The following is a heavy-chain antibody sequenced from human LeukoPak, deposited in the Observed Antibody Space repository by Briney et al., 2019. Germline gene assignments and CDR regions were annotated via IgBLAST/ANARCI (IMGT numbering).Heavy chain of an antibody. Sequence: SGGSLRLSCAASGFTFSSYAMAWVRQAPGKGLEWVSTLSGTGGNTYYADSVRGRFTISRDNSKNTLYLQMNSLRAEDTAVYYCAKAWALTYLGGVDSWGQGTLVTVSS. CDR2: LSGTGGNT. CDR1: GFTFSSYA. V-gene: IGHV3-23*01. J-gene: IGHJ4*02. CDR3: AKAWALTYLGGVDS. D-gene: IGHD2-21*02.